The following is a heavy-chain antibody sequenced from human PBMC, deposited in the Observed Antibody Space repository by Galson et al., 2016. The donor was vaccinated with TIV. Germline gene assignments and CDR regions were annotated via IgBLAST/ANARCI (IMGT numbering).Heavy chain of an antibody. CDR3: AKAQSSISLMALLMTFDY. D-gene: IGHD3-16*01. CDR1: GLTFSNYP. V-gene: IGHV3-23*01. J-gene: IGHJ4*02. CDR2: ISGSGGSI. Sequence: SLRLSCAASGLTFSNYPMSWVRQAPGKGLEWVSGISGSGGSIYYADSVKGRFTISRDNSKNTLYLQVNSLRVDDTAIYYCAKAQSSISLMALLMTFDYWGQGALVTVSS.